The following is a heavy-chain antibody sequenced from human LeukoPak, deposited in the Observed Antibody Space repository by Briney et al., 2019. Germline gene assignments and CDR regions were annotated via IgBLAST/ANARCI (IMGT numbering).Heavy chain of an antibody. V-gene: IGHV3-9*01. D-gene: IGHD6-13*01. CDR1: GFTLDDYA. Sequence: QPGGSLRLSCAASGFTLDDYAMHWVRHAPGKGLEGVSGISWNSGSIGYADSVKGRFTISRDNAKSSLYLQMNSLRAEDTAVYYCARGGYSPADFDYWGQGTLVIVSS. CDR3: ARGGYSPADFDY. J-gene: IGHJ4*02. CDR2: ISWNSGSI.